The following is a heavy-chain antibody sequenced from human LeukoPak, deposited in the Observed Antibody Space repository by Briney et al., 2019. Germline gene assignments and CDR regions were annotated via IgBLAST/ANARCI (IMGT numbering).Heavy chain of an antibody. CDR2: MNPNSGNT. V-gene: IGHV1-8*01. CDR1: GYTFTSYD. Sequence: ASVKVSCKASGYTFTSYDINWVRQATGQGLEWMGWMNPNSGNTGYAQKFQGRVTMTRNTSISTAYMELSRLRSEDTAVYYCARGGAIVVVTATSYYYYGMDVWGQGTTVTVSS. D-gene: IGHD2-21*02. J-gene: IGHJ6*02. CDR3: ARGGAIVVVTATSYYYYGMDV.